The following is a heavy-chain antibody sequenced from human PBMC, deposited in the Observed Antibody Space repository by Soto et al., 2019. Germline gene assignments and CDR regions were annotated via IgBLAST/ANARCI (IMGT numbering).Heavy chain of an antibody. CDR1: GGTFSSYA. V-gene: IGHV1-69*13. CDR3: ARVIVDYYGSGSYFVPGWFDP. Sequence: ASVKVSCKASGGTFSSYAISWVRQAPGQGLEWMGGIIPIFGTANYAQKFQGRVTITADESTSTAYMELSSLRSEDTAVYYCARVIVDYYGSGSYFVPGWFDPWGQGTLVTVSS. CDR2: IIPIFGTA. D-gene: IGHD3-10*01. J-gene: IGHJ5*02.